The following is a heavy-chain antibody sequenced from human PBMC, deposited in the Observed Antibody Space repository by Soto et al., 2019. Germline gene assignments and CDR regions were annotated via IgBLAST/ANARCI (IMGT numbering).Heavy chain of an antibody. CDR3: ARSIAARLNWFDP. CDR1: GFTFSSYG. V-gene: IGHV3-7*01. CDR2: IKQDGSEK. J-gene: IGHJ5*02. D-gene: IGHD6-6*01. Sequence: PGGSLRLSSAASGFTFSSYGMSWVRQAPGKGLEWVANIKQDGSEKYYVDSVKGRFTISRDNAKNSLYLQMNSLRAEDTAVYYCARSIAARLNWFDPWGQGTLVTVSS.